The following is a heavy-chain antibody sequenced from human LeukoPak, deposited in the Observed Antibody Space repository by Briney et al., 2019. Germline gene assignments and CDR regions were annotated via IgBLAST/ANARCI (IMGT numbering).Heavy chain of an antibody. CDR1: GGSISSYY. CDR2: IYYSGST. CDR3: ARDVDTAMGPFDY. V-gene: IGHV4-59*01. D-gene: IGHD5-18*01. Sequence: PSETLSLTCTVSGGSISSYYWSWIRQPPGKGLEWIGYIYYSGSTNYNPSLKSRVTISVETSKNQFSLKLSSVTAADTAVYYCARDVDTAMGPFDYWGQGTLVTVSS. J-gene: IGHJ4*02.